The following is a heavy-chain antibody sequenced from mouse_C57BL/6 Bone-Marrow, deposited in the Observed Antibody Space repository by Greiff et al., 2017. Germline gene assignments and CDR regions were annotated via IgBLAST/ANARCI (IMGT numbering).Heavy chain of an antibody. D-gene: IGHD2-1*01. V-gene: IGHV14-4*01. CDR3: TAFYYGNYVEAY. Sequence: EVKLMESGAELVRPGASVKLSCTASGFNIKDDYMHWVKQRPEQGLEWIGWIDPENGDTEYASKFQGKATITADTSSNTAYLQLSSLTSEDTAVYYCTAFYYGNYVEAYWGQGTLVTVSA. J-gene: IGHJ3*01. CDR2: IDPENGDT. CDR1: GFNIKDDY.